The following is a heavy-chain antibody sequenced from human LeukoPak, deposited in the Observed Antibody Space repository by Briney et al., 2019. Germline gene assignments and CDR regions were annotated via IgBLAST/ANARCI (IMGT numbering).Heavy chain of an antibody. CDR3: ARRYNILTGFLF. CDR2: INPNSGDT. CDR1: GYTFTDYY. J-gene: IGHJ4*02. V-gene: IGHV1-2*02. D-gene: IGHD3-9*01. Sequence: GASVKVSCKASGYTFTDYYVNWVRQAPGQGLEWMGWINPNSGDTNYAETFQGRVTMTRDTSISTAYMELNRLRSDDTAVYYCARRYNILTGFLFWGQGPRVTVSS.